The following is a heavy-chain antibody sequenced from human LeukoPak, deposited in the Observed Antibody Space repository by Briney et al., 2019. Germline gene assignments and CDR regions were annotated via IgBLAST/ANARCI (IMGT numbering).Heavy chain of an antibody. Sequence: SETLSLTCSVSGGSISSYYGSWIRQPPGKGLEWIGYIYHSGSTVYNPSVKRRVTLSLDTSKNQLSLKLASVTAANTAVYYCAGSSNCLPFDYWGQGTLVTVSS. D-gene: IGHD6-13*01. V-gene: IGHV4-59*13. J-gene: IGHJ4*02. CDR1: GGSISSYY. CDR2: IYHSGST. CDR3: AGSSNCLPFDY.